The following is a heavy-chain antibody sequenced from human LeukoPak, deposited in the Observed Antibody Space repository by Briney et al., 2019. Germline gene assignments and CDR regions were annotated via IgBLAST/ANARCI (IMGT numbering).Heavy chain of an antibody. CDR2: IYYSGST. J-gene: IGHJ4*02. Sequence: PSETLSLTCTVSGGSISSYYWSCIRRPPGKGLEGIGYIYYSGSTNYNPSLKSRVTISVDTSKNQFSLTLSSVTAADTAVYYCARVRGYYYGSGSYYNNLYFDYWGQGTLVTVSS. V-gene: IGHV4-59*01. D-gene: IGHD3-10*01. CDR3: ARVRGYYYGSGSYYNNLYFDY. CDR1: GGSISSYY.